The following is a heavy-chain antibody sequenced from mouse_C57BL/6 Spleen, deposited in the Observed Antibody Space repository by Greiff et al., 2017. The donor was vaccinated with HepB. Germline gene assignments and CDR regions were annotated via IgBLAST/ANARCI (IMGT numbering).Heavy chain of an antibody. Sequence: EVQGVESGEGLVKPGGSLKLSCAASGFTFSSYAMSWVRQTPEKRLEWVAYISSGGDYIYYADTVKGRFTISRDNARNTLYLQMSSLKSEDTAMYYCTSHYYGSSYDYAMDYWGQGTSVTVSS. V-gene: IGHV5-9-1*02. CDR1: GFTFSSYA. D-gene: IGHD1-1*01. J-gene: IGHJ4*01. CDR2: ISSGGDYI. CDR3: TSHYYGSSYDYAMDY.